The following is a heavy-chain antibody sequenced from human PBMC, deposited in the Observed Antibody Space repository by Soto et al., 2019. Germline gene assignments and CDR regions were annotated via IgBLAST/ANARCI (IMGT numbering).Heavy chain of an antibody. D-gene: IGHD6-6*01. V-gene: IGHV4-39*01. CDR2: IYYSGST. CDR3: ARQIPLDEYSSSSDFDY. J-gene: IGHJ4*02. Sequence: QLQLQESGPGLVKPSETLSLTCTVSGGSISNSSYYWGWIRQPPGKGLEWIGSIYYSGSTYYNPSLKRRVTISVDTSKNQFSLKLSSVTAADTAVYYCARQIPLDEYSSSSDFDYWGQGTLVTVSS. CDR1: GGSISNSSYY.